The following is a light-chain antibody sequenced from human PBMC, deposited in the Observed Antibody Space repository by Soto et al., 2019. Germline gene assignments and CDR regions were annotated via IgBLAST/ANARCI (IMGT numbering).Light chain of an antibody. Sequence: EVVLTQSPVTLSLSPGERATLSCRASQSFRGLLAWYQQKPGQAPRLLIYDAYNRATGIPPRFSGSGSGTDVTLTISSLDPEDSAVYYCQQRHMWPITFGQGTRLEIK. J-gene: IGKJ5*01. CDR3: QQRHMWPIT. V-gene: IGKV3-11*01. CDR2: DAY. CDR1: QSFRGL.